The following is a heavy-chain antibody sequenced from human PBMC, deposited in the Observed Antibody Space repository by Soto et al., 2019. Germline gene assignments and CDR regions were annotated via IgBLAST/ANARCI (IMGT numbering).Heavy chain of an antibody. V-gene: IGHV4-39*01. CDR2: INYSGST. CDR1: GGSISSSTSY. J-gene: IGHJ6*03. CDR3: ARPVNYYYYYMDV. Sequence: QLQLQESGPGLVKPSETLSLTCTVSGGSISSSTSYWGWIRQPPGKGLEWIGSINYSGSTYYSPSLNSRVTISADTSKNQFSLKLSSVTAADTAVYYCARPVNYYYYYMDVGGKGTMVTVSS.